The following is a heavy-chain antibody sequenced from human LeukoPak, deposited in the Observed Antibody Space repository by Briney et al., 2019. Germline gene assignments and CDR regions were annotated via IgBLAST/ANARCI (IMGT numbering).Heavy chain of an antibody. J-gene: IGHJ6*03. CDR1: GYTFTGYY. Sequence: ASVKVSCKASGYTFTGYYMHWVRQAPGQGLELMGWINPNSGGTNYAQKFQGRVTMTRDTSISTAYMELSRLRSDDTAVYYCARGRVLRVVTPGDDYYYYYMDVWGKGTTVTVSS. CDR3: ARGRVLRVVTPGDDYYYYYMDV. V-gene: IGHV1-2*02. CDR2: INPNSGGT. D-gene: IGHD4-23*01.